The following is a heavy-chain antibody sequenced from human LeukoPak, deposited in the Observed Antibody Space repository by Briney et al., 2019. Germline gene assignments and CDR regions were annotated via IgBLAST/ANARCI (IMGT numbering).Heavy chain of an antibody. Sequence: SETLSLTCTVSGGSISSYYWSWIRQPPGKGLEWSGYIYYSGSTNYNPSLKSRVTISVDTSKNQFSLKLSSVTAADTAVYYCARSHYDFWSGYPNWFDPWGQGTLVTVSS. J-gene: IGHJ5*02. CDR3: ARSHYDFWSGYPNWFDP. V-gene: IGHV4-59*01. CDR2: IYYSGST. D-gene: IGHD3-3*01. CDR1: GGSISSYY.